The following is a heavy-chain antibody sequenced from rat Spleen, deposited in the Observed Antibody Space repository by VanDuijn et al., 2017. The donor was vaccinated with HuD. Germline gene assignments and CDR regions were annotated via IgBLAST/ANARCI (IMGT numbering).Heavy chain of an antibody. V-gene: IGHV4-2*01. D-gene: IGHD1-12*01. J-gene: IGHJ2*01. Sequence: EVKLVESGGGLVQPGRSLKLSCAASGFNFKDYWMGWVRQAPGKGLEWIGKINKDSSTIKYTPSLKDKFTISRDNAQTTMYLQMDSLRSEDTATYYCATNVMDAWGQGVMVTVSS. CDR3: ATNVMDA. CDR2: INKDSSTI. CDR1: GFNFKDYW.